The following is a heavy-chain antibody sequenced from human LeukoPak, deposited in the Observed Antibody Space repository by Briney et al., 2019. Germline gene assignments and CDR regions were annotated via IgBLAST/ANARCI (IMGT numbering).Heavy chain of an antibody. CDR1: RDSVSSNSVT. J-gene: IGHJ5*02. CDR3: ARRLTQYDCFDP. CDR2: TYYRSTWYN. Sequence: SQTLSLACAISRDSVSSNSVTWNWIRQSPSRGLEWLGRTYYRSTWYNDYAVPVRGRITVNPDTSKNQFSLHLNSVTPEDTAVYYCARRLTQYDCFDPWGQGILVTVSS. V-gene: IGHV6-1*01. D-gene: IGHD2-2*01.